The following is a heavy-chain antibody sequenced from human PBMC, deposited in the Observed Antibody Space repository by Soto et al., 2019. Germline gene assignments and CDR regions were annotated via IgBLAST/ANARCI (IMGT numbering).Heavy chain of an antibody. CDR1: GGSTSSNDYY. CDR2: IYYSGST. Sequence: SETLSLTCTVSGGSTSSNDYYWSWIRQPPGKGLEWIGYIYYSGSTYYNPSLKSRVTVSADASKTQFSLKLTSVTAADTAVYYCARGRYNWNQGAFDIWGQGTVVTVSS. J-gene: IGHJ3*02. CDR3: ARGRYNWNQGAFDI. V-gene: IGHV4-30-4*01. D-gene: IGHD1-20*01.